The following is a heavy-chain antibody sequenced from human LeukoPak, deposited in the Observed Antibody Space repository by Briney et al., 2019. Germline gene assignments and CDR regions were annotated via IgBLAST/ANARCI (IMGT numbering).Heavy chain of an antibody. CDR3: ARVPSAAGIDY. D-gene: IGHD6-13*01. V-gene: IGHV3-33*01. Sequence: QPGRSLRLSCATSGFTFSSFGMHWVRQAPGKGPEWVALIWYDGSNEYYADSVKGRFTISRDNSKNTLYLQMNSLRAEDTAVYYCARVPSAAGIDYWGQGTLVTVSS. CDR2: IWYDGSNE. CDR1: GFTFSSFG. J-gene: IGHJ4*02.